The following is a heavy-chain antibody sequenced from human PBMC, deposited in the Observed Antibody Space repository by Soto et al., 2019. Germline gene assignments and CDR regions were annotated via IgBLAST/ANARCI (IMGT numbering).Heavy chain of an antibody. CDR2: ISAHNGNT. Sequence: QVHLVQSGAEVKKPGASVKVSCKGSGYDFTTYGITWVRQAPGQGLEWMAWISAHNGNTDYAQKLQGRGTVTRDAYTGTADMELRRLRSDDTAMYDCSRGRDGDYWGQGALVTVSS. V-gene: IGHV1-18*01. CDR3: SRGRDGDY. D-gene: IGHD6-6*01. CDR1: GYDFTTYG. J-gene: IGHJ4*02.